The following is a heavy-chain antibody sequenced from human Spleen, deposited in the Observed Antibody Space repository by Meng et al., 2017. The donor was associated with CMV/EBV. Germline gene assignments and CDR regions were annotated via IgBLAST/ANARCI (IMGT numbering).Heavy chain of an antibody. D-gene: IGHD2-2*01. V-gene: IGHV1-2*02. CDR1: YTFTGYD. J-gene: IGHJ5*02. CDR2: INPNSGGT. CDR3: AREIYCSSTSCYGNWFDP. Sequence: YTFTGYDMHWVRQAPGQGLEWMGWINPNSGGTNYAQKFQGRVTMTRDTSISTAYMELSRLRSDDTAVYYCAREIYCSSTSCYGNWFDPWGQGTLVTVSS.